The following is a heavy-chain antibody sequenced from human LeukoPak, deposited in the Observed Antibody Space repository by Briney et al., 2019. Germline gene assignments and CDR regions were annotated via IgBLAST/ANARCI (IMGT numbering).Heavy chain of an antibody. CDR1: GFTFSSYE. CDR3: ARVRLIVVVTAGFSAFDI. CDR2: ISSSGSTI. D-gene: IGHD2-21*02. Sequence: GSLRLSCAASGFTFSSYEMNWVRQAPGKGLEWVSYISSSGSTIYYADSVKGRFTISRDNAKNSLYLQMNGLRAEDTAVYYCARVRLIVVVTAGFSAFDIWGQGTMVTVSS. V-gene: IGHV3-48*03. J-gene: IGHJ3*02.